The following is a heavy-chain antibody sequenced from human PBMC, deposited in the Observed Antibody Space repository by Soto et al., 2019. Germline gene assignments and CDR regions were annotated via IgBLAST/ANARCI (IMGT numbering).Heavy chain of an antibody. CDR1: GFTFSNSW. V-gene: IGHV3-74*01. CDR3: ARATVAGGLLEN. CDR2: TNSAGSTA. Sequence: PGGSLRLSCAASGFTFSNSWMHWVRQAPGKGLVWVSRTNSAGSTATNADYVKGRFTISRDNAKNTLYLQMDNLRVEDTAVYYCARATVAGGLLENWGQGTPVTVSS. J-gene: IGHJ4*02. D-gene: IGHD6-19*01.